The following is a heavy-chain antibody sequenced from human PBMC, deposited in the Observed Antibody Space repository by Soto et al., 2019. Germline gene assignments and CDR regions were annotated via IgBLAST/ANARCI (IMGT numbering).Heavy chain of an antibody. V-gene: IGHV3-21*01. CDR2: ISSSSSYI. Sequence: PGGSLRLSCAASGFTFSSYSMNWVRQAPGKGLEWVSSISSSSSYIYYADSVKGRFTISRDNAKNSLYLQMNSLRAEDTAVYYCARDRSYWTSRTHVAFDIWAQGTMVTAS. CDR3: ARDRSYWTSRTHVAFDI. D-gene: IGHD1-1*01. J-gene: IGHJ3*02. CDR1: GFTFSSYS.